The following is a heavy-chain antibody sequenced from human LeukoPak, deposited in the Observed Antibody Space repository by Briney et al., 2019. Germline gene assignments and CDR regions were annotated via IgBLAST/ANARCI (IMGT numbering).Heavy chain of an antibody. CDR3: ARGRRDFDY. J-gene: IGHJ4*02. V-gene: IGHV4-30-2*01. Sequence: PSETLSLTCAVSGGSISSGGYSWSWIRQPPGKGLEWIGYIYHSGSTYYNPSLKSRVTISVDRSKNQFSLKLSSVTAADMAVYYCARGRRDFDYWGQGTLVTVSS. CDR2: IYHSGST. CDR1: GGSISSGGYS.